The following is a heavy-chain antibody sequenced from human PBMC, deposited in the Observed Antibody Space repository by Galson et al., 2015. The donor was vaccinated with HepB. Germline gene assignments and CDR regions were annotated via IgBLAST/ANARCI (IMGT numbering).Heavy chain of an antibody. Sequence: SLRLSCAASGFTFSSYWMTWVRQAPGKGLEWVANIRQDGSEKYYADSVKGRLTISRDNAKNSLYLQIDSLRAEDTAVYYCARARNDNVWGRGYFDFWGQGTLVTVSS. CDR1: GFTFSSYW. CDR2: IRQDGSEK. J-gene: IGHJ4*02. V-gene: IGHV3-7*03. D-gene: IGHD3-16*01. CDR3: ARARNDNVWGRGYFDF.